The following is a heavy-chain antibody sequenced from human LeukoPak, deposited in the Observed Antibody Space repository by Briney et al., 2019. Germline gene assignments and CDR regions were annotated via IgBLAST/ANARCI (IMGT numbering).Heavy chain of an antibody. CDR1: GGSFSGYY. Sequence: SETLSLTCAVYGGSFSGYYWSWIRQPPGKGLEWIGGIDHSESTSYNPSLKSRVTISVDTSKNQFSLGLSSVTAADTAVYYCASGAYSNYYFDNWGQGTLVTVSS. CDR3: ASGAYSNYYFDN. D-gene: IGHD4-11*01. V-gene: IGHV4-34*01. CDR2: IDHSEST. J-gene: IGHJ4*02.